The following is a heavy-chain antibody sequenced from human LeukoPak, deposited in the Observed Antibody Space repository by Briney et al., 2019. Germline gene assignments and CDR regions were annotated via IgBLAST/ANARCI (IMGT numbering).Heavy chain of an antibody. J-gene: IGHJ4*02. CDR3: AKDMRTVAYLNY. CDR2: FSGSGGNT. D-gene: IGHD4-23*01. Sequence: GGSLRLSCAASGFTFSSSAMSWVRQVPGKGLEWVSAFSGSGGNTYYADSVKGRFTISRDNSKNTVYLQLNSLRADDTAVYYCAKDMRTVAYLNYWGQGTLVTVPS. CDR1: GFTFSSSA. V-gene: IGHV3-23*01.